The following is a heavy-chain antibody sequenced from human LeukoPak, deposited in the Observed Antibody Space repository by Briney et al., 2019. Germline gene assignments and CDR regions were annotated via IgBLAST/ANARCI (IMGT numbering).Heavy chain of an antibody. D-gene: IGHD2-2*01. V-gene: IGHV4-34*01. Sequence: SETLSLTCAVYGGSFSGYYWSWLRQPPGKGLEWIGEINHSGSTNYNPSLKSRVTISVDTSKNQFSLKLSSVTAADTAVYYCATGREQLLTRRNWFDPWGQGTLVTVSS. CDR3: ATGREQLLTRRNWFDP. CDR1: GGSFSGYY. CDR2: INHSGST. J-gene: IGHJ5*02.